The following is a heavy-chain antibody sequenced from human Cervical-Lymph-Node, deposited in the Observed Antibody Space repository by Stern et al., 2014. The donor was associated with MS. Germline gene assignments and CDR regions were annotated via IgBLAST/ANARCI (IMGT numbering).Heavy chain of an antibody. Sequence: HLVESGPEVKKPGTSVKVSCKASGVTFGSSAVQCVRQDRGQRLEWLGWIDGGSGNQNYPRTFQERGSFTKDMSTSTAYMELSSLTSEDTAVYFFAGAYCSSASCYEGLFFYGMGVWGQGTTVPGS. D-gene: IGHD2-15*01. V-gene: IGHV1-58*01. J-gene: IGHJ6*02. CDR1: GVTFGSSA. CDR2: IDGGSGNQ. CDR3: AGAYCSSASCYEGLFFYGMGV.